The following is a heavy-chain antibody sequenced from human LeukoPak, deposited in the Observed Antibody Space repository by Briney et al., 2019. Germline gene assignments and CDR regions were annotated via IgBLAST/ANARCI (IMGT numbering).Heavy chain of an antibody. V-gene: IGHV3-23*01. CDR3: AKDLPAGGWSFEY. D-gene: IGHD6-19*01. CDR1: GFTFSSYA. J-gene: IGHJ4*02. Sequence: PGGSLRLSCAASGFTFSSYAMSWVRQAPGKGLEWVSAISGSGGSTYYADSVKSRFTLSRDNSKNTLYLQMNSPRAQDTAVYYSAKDLPAGGWSFEYWGEGTLLTVSS. CDR2: ISGSGGST.